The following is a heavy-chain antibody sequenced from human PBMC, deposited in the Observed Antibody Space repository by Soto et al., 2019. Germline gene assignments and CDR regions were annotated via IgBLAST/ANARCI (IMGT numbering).Heavy chain of an antibody. J-gene: IGHJ4*02. Sequence: VQLLESGGSTVQPGGSLTLSCAASGFPFSGYAMSWVRQTPEKGLEWVAGISGGGNDRYYADFVQGRFTFSRDNSRNILYLQMNSLRAEDTAMYYCARSLFMVAPDNEPFDYWGQGTLVTVSS. V-gene: IGHV3-23*01. CDR3: ARSLFMVAPDNEPFDY. D-gene: IGHD5-12*01. CDR1: GFPFSGYA. CDR2: ISGGGNDR.